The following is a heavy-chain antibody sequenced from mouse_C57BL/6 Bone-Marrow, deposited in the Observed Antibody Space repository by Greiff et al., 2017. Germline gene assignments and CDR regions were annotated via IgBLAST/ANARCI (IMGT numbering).Heavy chain of an antibody. CDR2: IYPRSGNT. D-gene: IGHD2-4*01. J-gene: IGHJ3*01. Sequence: QVQLQQSGAELARPGASVKLSCKASGYTFTSYGISWVKQRTGQGLEWIGEIYPRSGNTYYNEKFKGKDTLTAGKSSSTAYMELRSLTSEDSAVYFCARGASTMITRMFAYWGQGTLVTVSA. CDR3: ARGASTMITRMFAY. V-gene: IGHV1-81*01. CDR1: GYTFTSYG.